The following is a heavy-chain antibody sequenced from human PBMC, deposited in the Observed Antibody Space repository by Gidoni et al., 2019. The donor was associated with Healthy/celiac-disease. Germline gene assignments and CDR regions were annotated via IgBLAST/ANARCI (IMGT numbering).Heavy chain of an antibody. CDR3: ARPTDIVVVPAARSNAFDI. CDR2: IWYDGSNK. V-gene: IGHV3-33*01. Sequence: QVQLVESGGGVVQPGSSLRLSCAASGFSFSSYGMHWVRQAPGKGLEWVAVIWYDGSNKYYADSVKGRFTISRDNSKNTLYLQMNSLRAEDTAVYYCARPTDIVVVPAARSNAFDIWGQGTMVTVSS. CDR1: GFSFSSYG. D-gene: IGHD2-2*01. J-gene: IGHJ3*02.